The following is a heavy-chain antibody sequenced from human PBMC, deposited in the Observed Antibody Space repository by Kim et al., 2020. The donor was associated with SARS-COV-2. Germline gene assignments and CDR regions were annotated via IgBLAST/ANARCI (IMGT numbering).Heavy chain of an antibody. V-gene: IGHV3-74*01. CDR3: VVVMTSIFSDGMDV. CDR1: GFTFSNYW. D-gene: IGHD2-21*02. J-gene: IGHJ6*02. Sequence: GGSLRLSCATSGFTFSNYWMHWVRQAPGKGLEWVSRIYNAGTITTYADSVTGRFTISRDNAKNTLFLQMNSLRAEDTAVYYCVVVMTSIFSDGMDVWGPG. CDR2: IYNAGTIT.